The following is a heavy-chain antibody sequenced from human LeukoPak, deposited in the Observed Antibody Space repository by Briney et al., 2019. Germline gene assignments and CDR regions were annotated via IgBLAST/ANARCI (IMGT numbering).Heavy chain of an antibody. CDR2: ISGGGDDT. CDR3: AKTPASDFWGPFDY. V-gene: IGHV3-23*01. J-gene: IGHJ4*02. D-gene: IGHD7-27*01. CDR1: GLTFSSHA. Sequence: PGRSLRLSCAASGLTFSSHAMNWVRQAPGRGLEWVSYISGGGDDTHYADSVRGRFTVSRDNSKNTLFLLMSSLKDEDTAFYYCAKTPASDFWGPFDYWGQGTLVSVSS.